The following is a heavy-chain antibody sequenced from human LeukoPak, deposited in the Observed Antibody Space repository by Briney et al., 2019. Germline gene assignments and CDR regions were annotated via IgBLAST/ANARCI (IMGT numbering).Heavy chain of an antibody. CDR1: GDSMTSSNHY. D-gene: IGHD2-15*01. CDR2: IYYGGST. CDR3: ARRSHCTGDSCYPV. Sequence: PSETLSLTCTVSGDSMTSSNHYWVWIRQPPGKGLEWIGSIYYGGSTYYNPSLKSRVTISQDTSKNQFSLKVNTVTAADTDVYHCARRSHCTGDSCYPVWGQGTTVTVSS. J-gene: IGHJ6*02. V-gene: IGHV4-39*01.